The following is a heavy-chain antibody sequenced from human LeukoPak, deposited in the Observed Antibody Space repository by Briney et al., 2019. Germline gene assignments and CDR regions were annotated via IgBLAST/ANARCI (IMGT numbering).Heavy chain of an antibody. CDR3: ARDSPPDV. CDR2: ISSGGTGK. Sequence: GGSLRLSCAASGFTFSSYEMNWVRQAPGKGLEWVSYISSGGTGKYYADSVKGRFTISRDNAKNSLYLQMNSLRAEDRAVYYCARDSPPDVWGKGTTVTVSS. V-gene: IGHV3-48*03. CDR1: GFTFSSYE. J-gene: IGHJ6*04.